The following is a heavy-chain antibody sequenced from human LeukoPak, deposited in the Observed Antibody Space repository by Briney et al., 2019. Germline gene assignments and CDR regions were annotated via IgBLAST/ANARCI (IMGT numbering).Heavy chain of an antibody. CDR2: IKQDGSEK. CDR1: GFTFSSSW. Sequence: GGSLRLSCAASGFTFSSSWMSWVRQAPGKGLEWVANIKQDGSEKYHVDSVKGRFTISRDNTKNSLYLQMDSLRAEDTAVYYCVRISTAVAGADYWGQGTLVIVSS. D-gene: IGHD6-19*01. V-gene: IGHV3-7*01. CDR3: VRISTAVAGADY. J-gene: IGHJ4*02.